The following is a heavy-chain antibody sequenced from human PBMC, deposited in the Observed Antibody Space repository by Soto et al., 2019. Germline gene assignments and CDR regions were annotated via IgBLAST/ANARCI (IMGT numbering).Heavy chain of an antibody. J-gene: IGHJ4*02. V-gene: IGHV4-30-2*02. Sequence: SETLSLTCAVSGGSISSGGYSWSWIRQPPGKGLEWIGYIYHSGSTYYNPSLKSRVTISVDLSKNQFSLRLSSVTTADTALYYCARTTAVPNSLRSRYFFDYWGQGTLVTVSS. D-gene: IGHD1-7*01. CDR3: ARTTAVPNSLRSRYFFDY. CDR1: GGSISSGGYS. CDR2: IYHSGST.